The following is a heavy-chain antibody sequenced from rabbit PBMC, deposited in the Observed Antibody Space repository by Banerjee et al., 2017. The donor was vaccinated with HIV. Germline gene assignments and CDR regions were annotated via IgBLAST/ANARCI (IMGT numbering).Heavy chain of an antibody. V-gene: IGHV1S45*01. Sequence: LEESGGGLVKPGGTLTLTCTVSGFSFSSNWICWVRQAPGKGLEWIACIDTSDGDTDYANWPKGRFTISKASSTTVTLKMTSLTAADTATYFCARNYVNVFDPWGPG. CDR3: ARNYVNVFDP. CDR2: IDTSDGDT. D-gene: IGHD1-1*01. J-gene: IGHJ2*01. CDR1: GFSFSSNW.